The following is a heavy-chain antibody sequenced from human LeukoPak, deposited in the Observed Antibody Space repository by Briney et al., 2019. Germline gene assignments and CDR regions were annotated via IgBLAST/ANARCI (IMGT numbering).Heavy chain of an antibody. J-gene: IGHJ5*02. D-gene: IGHD3-10*01. CDR3: AREGTSGGLNWLDP. CDR2: IYYSGSA. V-gene: IGHV4-39*07. CDR1: GGSISSSSYY. Sequence: PSETLSLTCTVSGGSISSSSYYWGWIRQPPGKGLEWIGSIYYSGSAYYNPSLKSRVTISVDTSKNQFSLRLSSVNAADTAVYFCAREGTSGGLNWLDPWGQGTLVTVSS.